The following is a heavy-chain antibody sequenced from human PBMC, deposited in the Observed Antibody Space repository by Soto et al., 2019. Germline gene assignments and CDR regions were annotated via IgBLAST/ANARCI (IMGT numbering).Heavy chain of an antibody. Sequence: VHLVESGGRLVQPGRSLRLSCAVSEFTFNDYAMHWVRQAPGKGLEWVSGISWNSAKIGYADSVKGRFTISRDNAKNSLYLQMNSLRPEDTALYYCAKDISHMAPAYYNGMNVWGQGTTVTVSS. CDR2: ISWNSAKI. D-gene: IGHD2-2*01. CDR1: EFTFNDYA. J-gene: IGHJ6*02. V-gene: IGHV3-9*01. CDR3: AKDISHMAPAYYNGMNV.